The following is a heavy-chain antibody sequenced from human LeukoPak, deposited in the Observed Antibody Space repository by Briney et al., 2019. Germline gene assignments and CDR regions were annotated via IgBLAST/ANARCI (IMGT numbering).Heavy chain of an antibody. J-gene: IGHJ5*02. D-gene: IGHD3-10*01. V-gene: IGHV3-23*01. Sequence: PGGSLRLSCAVSGFSVTNNYMSWVRQAPGKGLEWVSAISGSGGSTYYADSVKGRFTISRDNSKNTLYVQMNSLRAEDTAVYYCAKLLFRGVGSWFDPWGQGTLVTVSS. CDR2: ISGSGGST. CDR3: AKLLFRGVGSWFDP. CDR1: GFSVTNNY.